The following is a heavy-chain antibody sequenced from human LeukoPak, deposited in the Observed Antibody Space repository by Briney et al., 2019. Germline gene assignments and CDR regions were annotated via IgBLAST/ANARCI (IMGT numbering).Heavy chain of an antibody. CDR3: ATETQQHYYYYYMDV. V-gene: IGHV1-69*05. Sequence: SXXVSCKASGGTFSSYAISWVRQAPGQGLEWMGRIIPIFGTADYAQKFQGRVTITTDESTSTAYMELSSLRSEDTAVYYCATETQQHYYYYYMDVWGKGTTVTVSS. CDR2: IIPIFGTA. J-gene: IGHJ6*03. CDR1: GGTFSSYA. D-gene: IGHD6-13*01.